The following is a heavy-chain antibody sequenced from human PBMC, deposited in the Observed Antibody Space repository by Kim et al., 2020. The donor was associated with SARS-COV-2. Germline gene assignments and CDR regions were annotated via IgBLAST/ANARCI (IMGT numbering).Heavy chain of an antibody. D-gene: IGHD6-13*01. Sequence: YYNPSLTGRLTHSVGTSKNQFSLRRGSVTAADTAVFYCARHLSGSSWFDYWGQGSLVTVSS. CDR3: ARHLSGSSWFDY. V-gene: IGHV4-39*01. J-gene: IGHJ4*02.